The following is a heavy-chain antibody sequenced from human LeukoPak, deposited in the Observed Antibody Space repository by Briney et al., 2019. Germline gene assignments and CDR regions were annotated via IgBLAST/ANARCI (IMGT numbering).Heavy chain of an antibody. CDR2: ISAYNGNT. CDR1: GYTFTSYG. J-gene: IGHJ4*02. Sequence: ASVKVSCKASGYTFTSYGISWVRQAPGQGLEWMGWISAYNGNTNYAQKLQGRVTMTTDTSTSTAYMELRTLRSDDTAVYYCARDDSSGHDPVPFDYWGQGTLVTVSS. D-gene: IGHD3-22*01. V-gene: IGHV1-18*01. CDR3: ARDDSSGHDPVPFDY.